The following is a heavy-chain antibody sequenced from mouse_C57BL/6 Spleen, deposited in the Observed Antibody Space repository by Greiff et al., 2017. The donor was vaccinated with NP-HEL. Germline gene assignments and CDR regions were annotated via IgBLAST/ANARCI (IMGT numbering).Heavy chain of an antibody. CDR2: IYPNSGGT. CDR3: ARGSGYLPYYAMDY. CDR1: GYTFTSSW. Sequence: QVQLQQPGAELVKPGASVKLSCKASGYTFTSSWMHWVKQRPGRGLEWIGRIYPNSGGTKYNEKFKSKATLTVDKPSSTAYMQLSSLTSEDSAVYYCARGSGYLPYYAMDYWGQGTSVTVSS. J-gene: IGHJ4*01. D-gene: IGHD3-2*02. V-gene: IGHV1-72*01.